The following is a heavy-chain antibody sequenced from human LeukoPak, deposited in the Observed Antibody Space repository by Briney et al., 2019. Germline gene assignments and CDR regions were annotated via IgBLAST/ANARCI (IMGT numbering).Heavy chain of an antibody. CDR2: ISYDGSNK. J-gene: IGHJ5*02. V-gene: IGHV3-30-3*01. D-gene: IGHD3-10*01. Sequence: QPGGSLRLSCAASEFTFSTYAMHWVRQAPGKGLEWVAIISYDGSNKYYADSVKGRFTISRDNSKNTLYLQMNSLRAEDTAVYYCAKERFGELSWFDPWGQGTLVTVSS. CDR3: AKERFGELSWFDP. CDR1: EFTFSTYA.